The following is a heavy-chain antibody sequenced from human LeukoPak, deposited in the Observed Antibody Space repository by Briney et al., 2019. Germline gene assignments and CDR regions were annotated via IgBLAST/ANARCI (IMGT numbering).Heavy chain of an antibody. CDR2: INPNSGGT. CDR1: GYTFTGYY. D-gene: IGHD3-9*01. Sequence: HRASVKVSCKASGYTFTGYYMHWVRQAPGQGLEWMGWINPNSGGTNYAQKFQGRVTMTRDTSISTAYMELSRLRSDDTAVYYCAKYDILTGYSSSYYYYYGMDVWGQGTTVTVSS. V-gene: IGHV1-2*02. J-gene: IGHJ6*02. CDR3: AKYDILTGYSSSYYYYYGMDV.